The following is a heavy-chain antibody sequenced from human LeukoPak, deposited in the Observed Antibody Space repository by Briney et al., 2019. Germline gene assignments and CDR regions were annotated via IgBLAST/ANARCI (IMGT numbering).Heavy chain of an antibody. J-gene: IGHJ4*02. D-gene: IGHD1-1*01. CDR1: GFTFRSYS. Sequence: PGRSLRLSCAASGFTFRSYSMHWVRQAPGKGLEWAATISYDGSNVYYADSVKGRFTISRDNSKNTLYLQMNSLRAEDTAVYYCARDWNHRCFDYWGQGTLVTVSS. CDR2: ISYDGSNV. V-gene: IGHV3-30*14. CDR3: ARDWNHRCFDY.